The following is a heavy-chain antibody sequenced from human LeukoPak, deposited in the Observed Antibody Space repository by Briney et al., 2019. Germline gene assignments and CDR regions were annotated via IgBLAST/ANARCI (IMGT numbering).Heavy chain of an antibody. CDR2: ISGSWCST. CDR1: GYTLRLYA. CDR3: AKDLPRDFWSGLFYYFDS. J-gene: IGHJ4*02. V-gene: IGHV3-23*01. Sequence: GGSLRLFCGASGYTLRLYAMRGVRGAPGRGLEGVSAISGSWCSTFCADSVKGRFNISRDNSKNTLYRQMNSLRAGDARVYYCAKDLPRDFWSGLFYYFDSWGQGTLVTVSS. D-gene: IGHD3-3*01.